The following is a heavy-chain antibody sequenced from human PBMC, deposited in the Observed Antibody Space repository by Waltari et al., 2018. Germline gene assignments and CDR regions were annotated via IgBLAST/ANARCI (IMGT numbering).Heavy chain of an antibody. J-gene: IGHJ6*02. V-gene: IGHV4-34*01. CDR2: INHSGST. Sequence: QVQLQQWGAGLLKPSETLSLTCAVYGGSFSGYYWSWFRQPPGKGLEWIGEINHSGSTNYNPSLKSRVTISVDTSKNQFSLKLSSVTAADTAVYYCARGPGVNWGFYYYYGMDVWGQGTTVTVSS. CDR3: ARGPGVNWGFYYYYGMDV. D-gene: IGHD7-27*01. CDR1: GGSFSGYY.